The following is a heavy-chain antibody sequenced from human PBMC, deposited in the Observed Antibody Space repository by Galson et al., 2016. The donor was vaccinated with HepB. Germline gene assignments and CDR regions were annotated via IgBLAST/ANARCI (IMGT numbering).Heavy chain of an antibody. CDR1: GGTFSSYA. Sequence: SVKVSCKASGGTFSSYALSWVRQAPGQGLEWLGGIIPIFGTTNYAQKFQGRVTITADESTTTAYMELSSLRSEDTAMYYCARPWLMGGVGGELDSWGQGTLVTVSS. V-gene: IGHV1-69*13. D-gene: IGHD1-26*01. J-gene: IGHJ4*02. CDR2: IIPIFGTT. CDR3: ARPWLMGGVGGELDS.